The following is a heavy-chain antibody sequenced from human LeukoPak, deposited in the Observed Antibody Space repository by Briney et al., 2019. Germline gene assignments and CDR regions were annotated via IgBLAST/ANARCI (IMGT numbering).Heavy chain of an antibody. CDR2: ISGSGGST. CDR3: AKDEEAPSDYYYMDV. CDR1: GFNLSSYA. J-gene: IGHJ6*03. V-gene: IGHV3-23*01. Sequence: GFLRIFCAGPGFNLSSYAMSWVRPAPGKGLELVSAISGSGGSTYYADSVKGRFTISRDNSKNTLYLQMNSLRAEDTAVYYCAKDEEAPSDYYYMDVWGKGTTVTVSS.